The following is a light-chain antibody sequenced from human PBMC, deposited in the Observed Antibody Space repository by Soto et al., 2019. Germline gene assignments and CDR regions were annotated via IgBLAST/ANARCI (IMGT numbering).Light chain of an antibody. CDR3: QQYNNWPFT. CDR2: GAS. CDR1: QSVSSN. V-gene: IGKV3D-15*01. Sequence: EIVMTQSPATRSVSPGERATLSCRASQSVSSNLAWYQQKPGQVPRLLIYGASTRATGIPARFSGSGSGTEFTLTLSSLQSEEFAVYYCQQYNNWPFTFGRGTKVDIK. J-gene: IGKJ3*01.